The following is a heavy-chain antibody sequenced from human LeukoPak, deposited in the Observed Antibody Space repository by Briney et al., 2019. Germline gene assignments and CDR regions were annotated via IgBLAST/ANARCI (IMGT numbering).Heavy chain of an antibody. CDR3: ARSPPTVTYFDY. CDR1: GYTFTGYY. CDR2: INPNSGGT. V-gene: IGHV1-2*02. J-gene: IGHJ4*02. D-gene: IGHD4-17*01. Sequence: ASVKVSCKASGYTFTGYYMHWVRQAPGQGLEWMGWINPNSGGTNYAQKLQGRVTMTTDTSTSTAYMELSSLRSEDTAVYYCARSPPTVTYFDYWGQGTLVTVSS.